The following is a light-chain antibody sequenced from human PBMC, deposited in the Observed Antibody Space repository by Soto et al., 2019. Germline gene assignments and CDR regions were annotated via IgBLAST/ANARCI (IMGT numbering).Light chain of an antibody. CDR1: QSVSSY. J-gene: IGKJ5*01. Sequence: EIVSTQSPATLSLSPGERATLSCRASQSVSSYLAWYQQKPGQAPRLLIYDASNRATGIPARFSGSGSGTDFTLTISSLEPEDFAVYYCQQRSNWPSFGQGTQLEIK. CDR2: DAS. CDR3: QQRSNWPS. V-gene: IGKV3-11*01.